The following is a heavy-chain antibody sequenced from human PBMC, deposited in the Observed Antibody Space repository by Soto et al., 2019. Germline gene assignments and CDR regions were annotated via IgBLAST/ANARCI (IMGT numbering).Heavy chain of an antibody. Sequence: GASVKVSCKASGGTFSSYAISWVRQASGQGLEWMGGIIPIFGTANYAQEFQGRVTITADKSTSTAYMELSSLRSEDTAVYYCARGDPYSSGWYWRALDYWGQGTLVTVSS. J-gene: IGHJ4*02. CDR1: GGTFSSYA. V-gene: IGHV1-69*06. CDR2: IIPIFGTA. D-gene: IGHD6-19*01. CDR3: ARGDPYSSGWYWRALDY.